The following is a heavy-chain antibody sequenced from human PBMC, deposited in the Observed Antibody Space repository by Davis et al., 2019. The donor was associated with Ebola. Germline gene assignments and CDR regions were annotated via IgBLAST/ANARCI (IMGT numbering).Heavy chain of an antibody. CDR2: ISAYNGNT. D-gene: IGHD3-9*01. J-gene: IGHJ6*02. V-gene: IGHV1-18*01. Sequence: AASVKVSCKASGYTFTSYGISWVRQAPGQGLEWMGWISAYNGNTNYAQKLQGRVTMTTDTSTSTAYMELRSLRSEDTAVYYCGGTGAINYDILTGSFLYYGMDVWGQGTTVTVSS. CDR3: GGTGAINYDILTGSFLYYGMDV. CDR1: GYTFTSYG.